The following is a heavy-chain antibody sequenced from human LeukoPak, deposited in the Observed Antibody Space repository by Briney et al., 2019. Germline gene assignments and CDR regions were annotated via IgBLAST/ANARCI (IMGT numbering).Heavy chain of an antibody. Sequence: PGGSLRLSCAASGFTFSNYGMNWVRQAPGKGLEWVPHISSSSSNIFYADSVKGRFTISRDNAKNSLHLLMNSLRAEDTAVYYCARDLMGATIDYWGQGTLVTVSS. CDR1: GFTFSNYG. V-gene: IGHV3-48*01. CDR3: ARDLMGATIDY. D-gene: IGHD1-26*01. CDR2: ISSSSSNI. J-gene: IGHJ4*02.